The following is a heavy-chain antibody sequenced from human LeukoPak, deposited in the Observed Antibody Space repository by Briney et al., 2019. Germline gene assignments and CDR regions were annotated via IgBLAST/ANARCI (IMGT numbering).Heavy chain of an antibody. V-gene: IGHV1-46*01. CDR1: GYTLTSYY. CDR2: INPSGGST. J-gene: IGHJ2*01. Sequence: GASVKVTCKASGYTLTSYYLHWVRQAPGQGLEWMAIINPSGGSTSHAQKFQGRVTMTRDTSASTVYMELSSLRSEDTAVYYCARDQGYWYFDLWGRGTLVTVSS. CDR3: ARDQGYWYFDL.